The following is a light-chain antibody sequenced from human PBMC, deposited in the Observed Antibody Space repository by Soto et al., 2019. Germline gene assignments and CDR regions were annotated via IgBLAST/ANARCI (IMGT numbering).Light chain of an antibody. CDR1: QSFSSSY. J-gene: IGKJ5*01. CDR2: GAA. CDR3: QQYGTSIT. V-gene: IGKV3-20*01. Sequence: IVLTQSPGTLSLSPGERATLSCRASQSFSSSYLAWYQQKPGQAPRLLIYGAASRATCIPDRFSGSVSGTDFSLTISRLESEDFAVYYCQQYGTSITFGQGTRLEI.